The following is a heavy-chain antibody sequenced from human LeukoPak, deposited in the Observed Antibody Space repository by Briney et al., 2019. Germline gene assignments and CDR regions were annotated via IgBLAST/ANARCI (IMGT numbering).Heavy chain of an antibody. Sequence: ASVKVSCKTSAYTFTGYYMHWVRQAPGQGLEWMGWINPSSGGSHYAQKFQGRVTMTRDTSISTAYMELRGPRSDDTAVYYCARDIGQGSSWLYDYWGQGTLVTVSS. CDR1: AYTFTGYY. CDR3: ARDIGQGSSWLYDY. CDR2: INPSSGGS. V-gene: IGHV1-2*02. D-gene: IGHD6-13*01. J-gene: IGHJ4*02.